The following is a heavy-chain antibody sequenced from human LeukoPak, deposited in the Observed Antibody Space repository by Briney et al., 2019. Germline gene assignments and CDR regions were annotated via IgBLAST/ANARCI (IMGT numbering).Heavy chain of an antibody. J-gene: IGHJ6*03. CDR1: GFTFSSYS. CDR3: ARPYMPLYYYYYYMNV. D-gene: IGHD2-2*01. V-gene: IGHV3-48*01. Sequence: HPGGSLRLSCAATGFTFSSYSMNWVRQAPGKGLEWVSYISSSSSTIYYADSVKGRFTISRDNAKNSLYLQMNSLRAEDTAVYYCARPYMPLYYYYYYMNVWGKGTTVTVSS. CDR2: ISSSSSTI.